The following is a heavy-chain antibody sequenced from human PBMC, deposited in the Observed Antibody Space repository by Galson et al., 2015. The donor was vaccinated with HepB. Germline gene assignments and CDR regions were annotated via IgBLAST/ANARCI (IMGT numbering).Heavy chain of an antibody. CDR2: ISYDGSNK. CDR3: AKAVIGEGEFLEWLYPTYYYYGMDV. V-gene: IGHV3-30-3*01. D-gene: IGHD3-3*01. J-gene: IGHJ6*02. CDR1: GFTFSSYA. Sequence: SLRLSCAASGFTFSSYAMHWVRQAPGKGLEWVAVISYDGSNKYYADSVKGRFTISRDNSKNTLYLQMNSLRAEDTAVYYCAKAVIGEGEFLEWLYPTYYYYGMDVWGQGTTVTVSS.